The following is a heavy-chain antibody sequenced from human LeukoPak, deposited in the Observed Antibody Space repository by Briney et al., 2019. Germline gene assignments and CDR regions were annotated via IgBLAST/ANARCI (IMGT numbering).Heavy chain of an antibody. CDR2: IYYSGST. Sequence: SETLSLTCTVSGGSISSYYWSWIRQPPGKGLEWIGYIYYSGSTNYNASLKSRVTISVDTSKNQFSLKRSSVTAADTAVYYCAASIAVAGQDYWGQGTLVTVSS. D-gene: IGHD6-19*01. CDR3: AASIAVAGQDY. J-gene: IGHJ4*02. V-gene: IGHV4-59*01. CDR1: GGSISSYY.